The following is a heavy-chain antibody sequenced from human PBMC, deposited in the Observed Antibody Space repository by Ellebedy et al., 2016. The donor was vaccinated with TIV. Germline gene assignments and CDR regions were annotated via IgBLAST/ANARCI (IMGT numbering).Heavy chain of an antibody. V-gene: IGHV3-9*01. CDR2: INWKSDRM. J-gene: IGHJ4*02. CDR3: VRVLLGGVDYFDL. Sequence: SLKISCAASGFSFDDHAMHWVRQVPGKGLEWVSGINWKSDRMDYADSVKGRFTVSRDNAKNSLHLQMDSLRTEDTALYYCVRVLLGGVDYFDLWGQGALVTVSS. D-gene: IGHD2-8*02. CDR1: GFSFDDHA.